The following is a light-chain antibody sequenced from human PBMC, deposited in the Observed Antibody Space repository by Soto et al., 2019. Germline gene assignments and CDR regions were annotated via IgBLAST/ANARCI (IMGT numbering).Light chain of an antibody. CDR1: SSDVGAYNY. CDR2: DVS. Sequence: LTQPRSVSGSPGQSVTISCTGTSSDVGAYNYVSWYQQYPGKAPKLMIYDVSKRPSGVPDRFSGSKSGNTSSLPISGLQAEDEADYYCCSYAGTYTYVLGTGTKVTVL. V-gene: IGLV2-11*01. CDR3: CSYAGTYTYV. J-gene: IGLJ1*01.